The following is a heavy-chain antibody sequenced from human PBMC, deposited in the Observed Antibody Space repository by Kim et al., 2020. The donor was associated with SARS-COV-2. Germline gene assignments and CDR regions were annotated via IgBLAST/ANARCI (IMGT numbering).Heavy chain of an antibody. Sequence: GSLRLSCAASGFTFSSYDMHWVRQATGKGLEWVSAIGTAGDTSYPGSVKGRFTISRENAKNSLYLQMNSLRAGDTAVYYCARGPMAGYYTTFDYWGQGT. D-gene: IGHD3-3*01. CDR3: ARGPMAGYYTTFDY. CDR1: GFTFSSYD. CDR2: IGTAGDT. J-gene: IGHJ4*02. V-gene: IGHV3-13*01.